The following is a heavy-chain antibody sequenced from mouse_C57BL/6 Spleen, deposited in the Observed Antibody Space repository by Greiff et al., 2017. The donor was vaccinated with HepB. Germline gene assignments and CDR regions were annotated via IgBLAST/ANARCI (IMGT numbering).Heavy chain of an antibody. CDR3: ARAHYYGSSLGFAY. J-gene: IGHJ3*01. D-gene: IGHD1-1*01. V-gene: IGHV5-16*01. Sequence: EVMLVESEGGLVQPGSSMKLSCTASGFTFSDYYMAWVRQVPEKGLEWVANINYDGSSTYYLDSLKSRFIISSNNAKNILYLQMSSLKSEDTATYYCARAHYYGSSLGFAYWGQGTLVTVSA. CDR1: GFTFSDYY. CDR2: INYDGSST.